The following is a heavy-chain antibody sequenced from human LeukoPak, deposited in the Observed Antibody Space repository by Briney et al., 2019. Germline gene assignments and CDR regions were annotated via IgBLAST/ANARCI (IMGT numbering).Heavy chain of an antibody. V-gene: IGHV4-34*01. D-gene: IGHD3-22*01. CDR2: INHSGST. J-gene: IGHJ4*02. CDR3: ARMTVNPIAITTGFYY. Sequence: SETLSLTCAVYGGSFSGYYWSWIREPPGKGLEWIGEINHSGSTNYNPPLKSRVTISVETSKNQSSLKMRSVAAAETALYYFARMTVNPIAITTGFYYWGQRTLVTVSS. CDR1: GGSFSGYY.